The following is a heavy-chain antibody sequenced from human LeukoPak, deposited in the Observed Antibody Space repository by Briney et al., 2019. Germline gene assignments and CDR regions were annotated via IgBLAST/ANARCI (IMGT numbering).Heavy chain of an antibody. CDR1: GGSISSSNW. V-gene: IGHV4-4*02. J-gene: IGHJ4*02. Sequence: PSETLSLTCAVSGGSISSSNWWSWVRQPPGKGLEWIGEINHSGSTNYNPSLKSRVTISVDTSKNQFSLKLSSVTAADTAVYYCARPRIAARSPFDYWGQGTLVTVSS. CDR3: ARPRIAARSPFDY. CDR2: INHSGST. D-gene: IGHD6-6*01.